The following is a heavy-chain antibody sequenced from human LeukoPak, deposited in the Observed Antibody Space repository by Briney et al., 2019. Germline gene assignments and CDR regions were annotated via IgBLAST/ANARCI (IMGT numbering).Heavy chain of an antibody. CDR3: ARDVLTTFGYFSAADDF. J-gene: IGHJ4*02. CDR2: ISPSSGGT. Sequence: ASVKVSCKASGYTFTDYYMHWVRQAPGQGLEWMGWISPSSGGTNYAQKFQGRVTMTRDTSTGTAYMELSRLRSDDTGMYYCARDVLTTFGYFSAADDFWGQGTLVTVSS. CDR1: GYTFTDYY. V-gene: IGHV1-2*02. D-gene: IGHD3-10*02.